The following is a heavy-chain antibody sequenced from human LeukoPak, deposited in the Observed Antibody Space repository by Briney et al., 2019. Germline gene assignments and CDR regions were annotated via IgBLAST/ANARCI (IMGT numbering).Heavy chain of an antibody. V-gene: IGHV3-33*08. CDR3: ARVSYGYSYALAALDY. Sequence: GGSLRLSCAASGFTFSSYGMHWVRQAPGKGLGWVAVIWYDGSNKYYADSVKGRFTISRDNSKNTLYLQMNSLRAEDTAVYYCARVSYGYSYALAALDYWGQGTLVTVSS. CDR2: IWYDGSNK. CDR1: GFTFSSYG. J-gene: IGHJ4*02. D-gene: IGHD5-18*01.